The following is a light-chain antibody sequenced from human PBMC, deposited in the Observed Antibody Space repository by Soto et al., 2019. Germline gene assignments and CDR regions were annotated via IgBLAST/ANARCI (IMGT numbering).Light chain of an antibody. CDR1: QSISSK. Sequence: EVVMTQSPATLSVSPGERATLSCRASQSISSKLAWYQQKPGQAPRLPIFGASTRATDIPARFSGSGSGTEFTLTISSLQSEDSAVYYCQQYDKWPPRTFGQGTKVDI. J-gene: IGKJ1*01. V-gene: IGKV3-15*01. CDR3: QQYDKWPPRT. CDR2: GAS.